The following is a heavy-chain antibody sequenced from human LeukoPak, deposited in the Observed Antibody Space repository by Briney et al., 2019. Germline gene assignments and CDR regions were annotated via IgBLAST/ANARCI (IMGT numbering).Heavy chain of an antibody. J-gene: IGHJ4*02. D-gene: IGHD6-13*01. V-gene: IGHV3-21*01. CDR3: ASPRGYSSSWYYIY. CDR2: ISSSSSYI. Sequence: GGSLRLSCAASGFTFSSYSMNWVRQAPGKGLEWVSSISSSSSYIYYADSVKGRFTISRDNSKNTLYLQMNSLRTEDTAVYYCASPRGYSSSWYYIYWGQGTLVTVSS. CDR1: GFTFSSYS.